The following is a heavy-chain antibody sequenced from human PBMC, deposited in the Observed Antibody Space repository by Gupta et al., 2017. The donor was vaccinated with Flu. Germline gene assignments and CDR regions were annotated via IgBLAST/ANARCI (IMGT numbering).Heavy chain of an antibody. J-gene: IGHJ4*02. CDR1: GFTFSRYP. D-gene: IGHD7-27*01. V-gene: IGHV3-23*01. CDR2: VSGSGGST. Sequence: VQPLESGGGLVQPGGSLRLSSSASGFTFSRYPRSWIRQAPGKGLEWVSAVSGSGGSTYYADSVKGRFTISRDKSKNTLYMQMNSLRAEDTAVYYCAKDRMSLNWGTSLDYWGQGTLVTVSS. CDR3: AKDRMSLNWGTSLDY.